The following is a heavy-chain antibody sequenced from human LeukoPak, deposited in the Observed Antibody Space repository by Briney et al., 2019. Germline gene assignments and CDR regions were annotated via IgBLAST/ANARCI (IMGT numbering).Heavy chain of an antibody. V-gene: IGHV3-7*01. CDR1: GFTFSSYW. J-gene: IGHJ3*02. D-gene: IGHD6-13*01. CDR3: ARINIAWYDAFDI. CDR2: IKDDGSEK. Sequence: GGSLRLSCAASGFTFSSYWMSWVRQAPGKGLEWVANIKDDGSEKYYVDSVKGRFTMSRGNAKNSLYLQMNSLRAEDTAVYYCARINIAWYDAFDIWGQGTMVTVSS.